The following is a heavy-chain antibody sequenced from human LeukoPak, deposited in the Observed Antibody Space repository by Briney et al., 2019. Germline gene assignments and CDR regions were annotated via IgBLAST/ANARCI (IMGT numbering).Heavy chain of an antibody. CDR3: ARLTPVEGFDY. D-gene: IGHD4-23*01. CDR2: IYSSGST. J-gene: IGHJ4*02. V-gene: IGHV4-4*07. Sequence: SETLSLTCTVSGGSISSYYWNWIRQPAGRGLEWIGRIYSSGSTNYNPSLKSRVTMSVDTSKNQFSLKLSSATAADTAVYYCARLTPVEGFDYWGQGTLVTVSS. CDR1: GGSISSYY.